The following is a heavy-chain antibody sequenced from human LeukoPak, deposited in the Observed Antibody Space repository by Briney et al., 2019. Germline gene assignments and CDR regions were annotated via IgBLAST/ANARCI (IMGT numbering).Heavy chain of an antibody. CDR3: ARNFPGTRRDEQPFAY. CDR2: GCDGGTT. D-gene: IGHD6-13*01. V-gene: IGHV4-39*02. Sequence: SETLSLTCSVSGGSISSCSYYWSWIRQPPGKGLEWIGSGCDGGTTYYNPSLKSRVTISVDTSKNHFSLRLTSVTAADTAIYYCARNFPGTRRDEQPFAYWGKGTWSPSPQ. J-gene: IGHJ4*02. CDR1: GGSISSCSYY.